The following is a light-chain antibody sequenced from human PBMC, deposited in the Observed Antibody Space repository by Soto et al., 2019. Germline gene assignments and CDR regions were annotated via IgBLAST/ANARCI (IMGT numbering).Light chain of an antibody. Sequence: DIQMTQSPSTLSASVGDRVTITCRTSQSISSWLAWYQQKPGKAPNLLLYKASSLESGVPSRFSGSGSGTEFTLSINSLQPDDFATYYCQEYSTHYRTFGQGTKVEIK. CDR1: QSISSW. V-gene: IGKV1-5*03. J-gene: IGKJ1*01. CDR3: QEYSTHYRT. CDR2: KAS.